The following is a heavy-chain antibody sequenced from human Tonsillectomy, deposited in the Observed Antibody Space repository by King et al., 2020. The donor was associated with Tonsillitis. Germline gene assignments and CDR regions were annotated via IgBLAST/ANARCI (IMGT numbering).Heavy chain of an antibody. Sequence: VQLVESGGGLVQPGGSLRLSCAASGFTFSSYRMNWVRQAPGKGLEWVSHISTTISSVYYADSVKGRFTISRDNAKDSLYLQMNSLRAEDTAVYYCAREIDYHYFDYWGQGTLVTVSS. V-gene: IGHV3-48*01. D-gene: IGHD4-11*01. CDR2: ISTTISSV. J-gene: IGHJ4*02. CDR1: GFTFSSYR. CDR3: AREIDYHYFDY.